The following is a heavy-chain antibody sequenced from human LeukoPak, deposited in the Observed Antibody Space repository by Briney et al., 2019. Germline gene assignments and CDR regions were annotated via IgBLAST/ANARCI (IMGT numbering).Heavy chain of an antibody. CDR3: ARAPSLHYYGSDKGAFDI. J-gene: IGHJ3*02. V-gene: IGHV3-13*01. CDR2: IGTAGDT. CDR1: GFTFSNYD. Sequence: GGSLRLSCAASGFTFSNYDMHWVRQATGKGLEWVATIGTAGDTYYPGSVKGRFTISRENAKNSLYLQMNSLRAGDTAVYYCARAPSLHYYGSDKGAFDIWGQGTMITVSS. D-gene: IGHD3-10*01.